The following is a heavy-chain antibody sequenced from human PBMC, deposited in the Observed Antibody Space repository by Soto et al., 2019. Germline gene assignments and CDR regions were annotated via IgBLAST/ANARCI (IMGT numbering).Heavy chain of an antibody. CDR3: AREHGHCTDACNRGAFDI. CDR1: GFTFSEYS. D-gene: IGHD2-2*01. V-gene: IGHV3-21*01. CDR2: IANGDNHI. J-gene: IGHJ3*02. Sequence: EVQVVESGGGLVKPGGSLRLSCAASGFTFSEYSFLWVRQAPGKGLEWLSFIANGDNHIFYSDSVKGRFTISRDNAKKSVYLQLNSLRADDSAVYYGAREHGHCTDACNRGAFDIWGQGTMVTVSS.